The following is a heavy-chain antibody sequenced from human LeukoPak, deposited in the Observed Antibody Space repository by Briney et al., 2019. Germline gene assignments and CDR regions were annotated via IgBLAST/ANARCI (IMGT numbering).Heavy chain of an antibody. V-gene: IGHV4-39*07. J-gene: IGHJ5*02. CDR1: GGSINSSNYY. CDR2: IYYSGST. Sequence: SETLSLTCTVSGGSINSSNYYWGWIRQPPGKGLEWIGSIYYSGSTYYNPSLKSRVTISVHTSKNQFSLKLSSVTAADTAVYYCARLTGYSSESWFDPWGQGTLVTVSS. D-gene: IGHD3-9*01. CDR3: ARLTGYSSESWFDP.